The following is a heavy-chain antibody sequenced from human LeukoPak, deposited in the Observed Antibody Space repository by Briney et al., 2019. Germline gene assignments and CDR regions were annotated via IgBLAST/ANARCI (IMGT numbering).Heavy chain of an antibody. D-gene: IGHD6-13*01. CDR3: AKSGAAAAGITYYYYMDV. J-gene: IGHJ6*03. CDR2: ISGSGGST. CDR1: GFPFSNYA. Sequence: GGPLRLSCTASGFPFSNYAMSWVRQAPGKGLEWVSAISGSGGSTYYADSVKGRFTISRDNSRNTLYLQMNSLRAEDTAVYYCAKSGAAAAGITYYYYMDVWGKGTTVTVSS. V-gene: IGHV3-23*01.